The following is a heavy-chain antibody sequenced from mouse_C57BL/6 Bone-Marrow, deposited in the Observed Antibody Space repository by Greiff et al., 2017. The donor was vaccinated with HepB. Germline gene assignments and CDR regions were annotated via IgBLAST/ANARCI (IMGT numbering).Heavy chain of an antibody. CDR1: GFTFSDFY. CDR3: ARDAYYYGSGGYFDV. CDR2: SRNKANDYTT. J-gene: IGHJ1*03. Sequence: EVKLMESGGGLVQSGRSLRLSCATSGFTFSDFYMEWVRQAPGKGLEWIAASRNKANDYTTEYSASVKGRFIVSRDTSQSILYLQMNALRAEDTAIYYCARDAYYYGSGGYFDVWGTGTTVTVSS. D-gene: IGHD1-1*01. V-gene: IGHV7-1*01.